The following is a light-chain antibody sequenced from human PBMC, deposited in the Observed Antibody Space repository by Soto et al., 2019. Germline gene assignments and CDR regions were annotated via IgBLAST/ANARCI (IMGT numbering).Light chain of an antibody. Sequence: QSALTQPRSVSGSPGQSVTISCTVTSSDVGGYNYVSWYQHHPGKAPKFMIYDVNKRPSGVPARFSGSKSGNTASLTISGLQAEDEADYYCCSYAGSYTYVFGTGTKVTVL. CDR3: CSYAGSYTYV. CDR1: SSDVGGYNY. V-gene: IGLV2-11*01. CDR2: DVN. J-gene: IGLJ1*01.